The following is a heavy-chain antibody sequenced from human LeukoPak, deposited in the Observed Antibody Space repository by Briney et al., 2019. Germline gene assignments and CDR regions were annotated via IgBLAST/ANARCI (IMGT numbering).Heavy chain of an antibody. CDR3: ARDPAMIVVVITGEFDP. Sequence: ASVKVSCKTSGGTFSSSAITWVRQAPGQGLEWMGWINPNSGGTNYAQKFQGRVTMTRDTSISTAYMELSRLRSDDTAVYYCARDPAMIVVVITGEFDPWGQGTLVTVSS. D-gene: IGHD3-22*01. CDR2: INPNSGGT. J-gene: IGHJ5*02. V-gene: IGHV1-2*02. CDR1: GGTFSSSA.